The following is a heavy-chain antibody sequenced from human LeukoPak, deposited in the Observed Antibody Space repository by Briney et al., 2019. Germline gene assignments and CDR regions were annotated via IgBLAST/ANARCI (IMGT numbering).Heavy chain of an antibody. CDR2: IHHNGTT. D-gene: IGHD2-15*01. J-gene: IGHJ4*02. CDR3: ARAFLVGYSPEEYFFDY. CDR1: GGSISSSTW. Sequence: SETLSLTCTVSGGSISSSTWWSWVRQPPGKGLECIGEIHHNGTTNYNPSLKSRVTISIDKSKNQFSLKLNSVTAADTAVYYCARAFLVGYSPEEYFFDYWGQGNLVTVSS. V-gene: IGHV4-4*02.